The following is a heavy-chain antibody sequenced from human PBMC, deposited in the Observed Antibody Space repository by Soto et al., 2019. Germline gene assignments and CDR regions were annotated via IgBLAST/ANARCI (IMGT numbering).Heavy chain of an antibody. CDR3: ARDDGYSRGWYNYYYGMDV. V-gene: IGHV4-61*01. D-gene: IGHD6-19*01. J-gene: IGHJ6*02. CDR2: IYYSGST. CDR1: GGSVSSGSYY. Sequence: QVQLQESGPGLVKPSETLSLTCTVSGGSVSSGSYYWSWIRQPPGKGLEWIGYIYYSGSTNYNPSLKSRVTISVDTSKNQFSLTLSSVTAADTAVYYCARDDGYSRGWYNYYYGMDVWGQGTTVTVSS.